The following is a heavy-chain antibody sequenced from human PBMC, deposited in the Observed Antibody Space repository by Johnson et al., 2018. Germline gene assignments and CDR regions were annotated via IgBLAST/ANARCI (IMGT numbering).Heavy chain of an antibody. D-gene: IGHD3-22*01. CDR2: ISYDGSNK. CDR1: GFTFSSYS. V-gene: IGHV3-30*03. J-gene: IGHJ1*01. CDR3: VETRDHDHSSGYYSNALFQH. Sequence: QVQLVQSGGGLVKXGGSLRLFCAASGFTFSSYSMNWVRQAPGKGLEWVAVISYDGSNKYFADSGKGRVTISRDNAKKPVYLQMNSLRAEDTAVYYCVETRDHDHSSGYYSNALFQHWGQGTLVTVSS.